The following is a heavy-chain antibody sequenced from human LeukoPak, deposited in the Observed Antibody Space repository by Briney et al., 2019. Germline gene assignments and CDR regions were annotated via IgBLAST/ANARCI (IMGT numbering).Heavy chain of an antibody. CDR1: GGSFSNYY. CDR3: ARDVRDSSGFYLRAFDY. CDR2: IHYNGNT. Sequence: SETLSLTCAVYGGSFSNYYWVWIRQPPGKGLEWIGGIHYNGNTYYYPSLKSRVTISVDTSKNQFSLRLSSVTAADTAVYYCARDVRDSSGFYLRAFDYWGQGTLVTVSS. D-gene: IGHD3-22*01. V-gene: IGHV4-34*01. J-gene: IGHJ4*02.